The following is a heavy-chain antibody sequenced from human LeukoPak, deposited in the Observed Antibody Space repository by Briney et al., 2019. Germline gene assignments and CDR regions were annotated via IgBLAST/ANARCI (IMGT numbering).Heavy chain of an antibody. CDR2: IYYSGST. J-gene: IGHJ4*02. CDR1: GGSISSYY. V-gene: IGHV4-59*01. D-gene: IGHD1-26*01. Sequence: PSETLSLTCTVSGGSISSYYWSWIRQPPGKGLEWIGYIYYSGSTNYNPSLKSRVTISVDTSKNQFSLKLSSVTAADTAVYYCARDKTSGSYYVGFDYWGQGTLVTVS. CDR3: ARDKTSGSYYVGFDY.